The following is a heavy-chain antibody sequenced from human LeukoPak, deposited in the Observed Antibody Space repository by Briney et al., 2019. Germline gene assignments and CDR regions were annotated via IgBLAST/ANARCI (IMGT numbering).Heavy chain of an antibody. Sequence: SVKVSCKASGGTFSSYAISWVRQAPGQGLEWMGGIIPIFGTANYAQKFQGRVTITTDESTSTAYMELSSLRSEDTAVYYCARGGLAAAGTPYYHYYYMDVWGKGTTVTVSS. V-gene: IGHV1-69*05. D-gene: IGHD6-13*01. CDR1: GGTFSSYA. CDR3: ARGGLAAAGTPYYHYYYMDV. J-gene: IGHJ6*03. CDR2: IIPIFGTA.